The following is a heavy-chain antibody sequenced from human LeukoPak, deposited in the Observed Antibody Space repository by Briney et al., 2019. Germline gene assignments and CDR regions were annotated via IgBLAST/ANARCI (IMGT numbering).Heavy chain of an antibody. V-gene: IGHV4-39*02. Sequence: SETLSLTCTVSGGSISSGSYYWSWIRQPPGKGLEWIGEINHSGSTNYNPSLKSRVTISVDTSKNQFSLKLSSVTAADTAVYYCAREVIGELGNWFDPWGQGTLVTVSS. J-gene: IGHJ5*02. CDR1: GGSISSGSYY. CDR3: AREVIGELGNWFDP. CDR2: INHSGST. D-gene: IGHD3-10*01.